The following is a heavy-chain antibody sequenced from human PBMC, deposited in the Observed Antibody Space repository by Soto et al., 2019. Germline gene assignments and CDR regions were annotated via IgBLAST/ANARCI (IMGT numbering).Heavy chain of an antibody. D-gene: IGHD3-10*01. CDR1: GGSISSSSYY. CDR3: ARPYGSGSYPWFDP. Sequence: QLQLQESGPGLVKPSETLSLTCTVSGGSISSSSYYWGWIRQPPGKGLEWIGSIYYSGSTYYNPSLKSRVTISVDTSKNQFSLKLSSVTAADTAVYYCARPYGSGSYPWFDPWGQGTLVTVSS. J-gene: IGHJ5*02. V-gene: IGHV4-39*01. CDR2: IYYSGST.